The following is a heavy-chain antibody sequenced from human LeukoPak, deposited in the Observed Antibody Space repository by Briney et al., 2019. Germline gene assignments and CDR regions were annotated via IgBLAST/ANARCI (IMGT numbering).Heavy chain of an antibody. Sequence: GESLKISCKGSGYSFSTHWIGRVRQKPGKGLEWMGIIYPGDSGTRYSPSFQGQVTISADKSITTAYLQWSSLKASDTAMYYCARHAGSPLSDPFDIWGQGTMVTVSS. J-gene: IGHJ3*02. CDR1: GYSFSTHW. CDR3: ARHAGSPLSDPFDI. D-gene: IGHD2-15*01. V-gene: IGHV5-51*01. CDR2: IYPGDSGT.